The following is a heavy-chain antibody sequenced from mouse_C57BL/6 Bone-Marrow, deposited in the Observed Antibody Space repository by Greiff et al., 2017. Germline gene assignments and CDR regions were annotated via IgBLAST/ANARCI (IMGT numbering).Heavy chain of an antibody. Sequence: QVHVKQSGAELVRPGTSVKMSCKASGYTFTNYWIGWAKQRPGHGLEWIGDIYPGGGYTNYHEKFKGKATLTADKSSSTAYMQFSSLTSEDSAIYYCARINLGRFDYWGQGTTLTVSS. CDR2: IYPGGGYT. CDR1: GYTFTNYW. V-gene: IGHV1-63*01. J-gene: IGHJ2*01. D-gene: IGHD6-1*01. CDR3: ARINLGRFDY.